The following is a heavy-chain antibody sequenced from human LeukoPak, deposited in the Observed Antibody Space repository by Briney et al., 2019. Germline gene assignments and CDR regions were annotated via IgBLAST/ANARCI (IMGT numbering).Heavy chain of an antibody. CDR1: GASVSSSF. J-gene: IGHJ4*02. V-gene: IGHV4-4*07. D-gene: IGHD1-26*01. Sequence: SETLSLTCTVSGASVSSSFWNWIRQPAGKGLEWIGRIYTSGSTNYNASLKSRVSMSVDTSKNQFSLKLSSVTAADTAVFYCARENSGSYREFDYWGQGTLVTVSS. CDR3: ARENSGSYREFDY. CDR2: IYTSGST.